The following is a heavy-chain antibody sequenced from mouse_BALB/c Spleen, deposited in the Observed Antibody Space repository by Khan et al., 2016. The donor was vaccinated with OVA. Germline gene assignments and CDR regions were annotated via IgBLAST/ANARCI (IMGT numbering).Heavy chain of an antibody. J-gene: IGHJ3*01. CDR2: IWSAGST. V-gene: IGHV2-2*02. CDR1: GFSLTNYS. CDR3: ARRGYDYGRGALFAY. D-gene: IGHD2-4*01. Sequence: QVQLKESGPGLVQPSQSLSITCTVSGFSLTNYSVHWVRQSPGKGLEWLGVIWSAGSTDYNAAFISRLTIRKDNSRSQVFFKMNSLQPNDTAIYYCARRGYDYGRGALFAYWGQGTQVTVSA.